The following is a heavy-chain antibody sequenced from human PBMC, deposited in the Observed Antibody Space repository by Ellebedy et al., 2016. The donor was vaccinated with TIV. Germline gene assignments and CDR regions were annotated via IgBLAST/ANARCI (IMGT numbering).Heavy chain of an antibody. V-gene: IGHV1-2*06. CDR3: ARAYYYDSIAYYFDS. CDR1: GYSFTAYF. D-gene: IGHD3-22*01. Sequence: ASVKVSCKTSGYSFTAYFLHWVRQAPGQGLEWMGRINPNSGDTTYAQKFLGRVTLTRDTSISTAYMGLSRLRSDDTAIYSCARAYYYDSIAYYFDSWGQGTLVTVSS. CDR2: INPNSGDT. J-gene: IGHJ4*02.